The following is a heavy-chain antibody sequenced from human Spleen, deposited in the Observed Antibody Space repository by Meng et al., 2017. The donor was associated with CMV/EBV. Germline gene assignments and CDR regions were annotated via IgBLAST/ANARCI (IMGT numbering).Heavy chain of an antibody. CDR1: GGSVSNSNYY. CDR3: ASTKISIFGVVTFETASYNWFDP. D-gene: IGHD3-3*01. V-gene: IGHV4-61*01. CDR2: VYHSGST. J-gene: IGHJ5*02. Sequence: GSLRLSCTVSGGSVSNSNYYWSWIRQPPGKGLEWIGYVYHSGSTNYNPSLKSRVTISVDTSKNQFSLRLRSVTAADTAVYYCASTKISIFGVVTFETASYNWFDPWGQGTLFPVSS.